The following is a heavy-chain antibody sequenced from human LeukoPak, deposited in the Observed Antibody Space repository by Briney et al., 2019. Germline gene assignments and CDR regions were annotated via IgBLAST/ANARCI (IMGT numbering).Heavy chain of an antibody. V-gene: IGHV4-34*01. CDR3: ARGDYVNAFDI. J-gene: IGHJ3*02. D-gene: IGHD4-17*01. Sequence: SETLSLTCAVYGGSFSGYYWSWIRQPPGKGLEWIGEINHSGSTNCNPSLKSRVTISVDTSKNQFSLKLSSVTAADTAVYYCARGDYVNAFDIWGQGTMVTVSS. CDR2: INHSGST. CDR1: GGSFSGYY.